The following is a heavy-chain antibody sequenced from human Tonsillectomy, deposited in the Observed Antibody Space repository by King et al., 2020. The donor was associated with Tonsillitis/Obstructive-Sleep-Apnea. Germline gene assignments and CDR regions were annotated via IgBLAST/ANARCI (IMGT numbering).Heavy chain of an antibody. Sequence: VQLVESGGGLVQPGRSLRLSCRASGFTFGDYAMSWVRQAPGKGLEWVGFIRNKAYGGTTEYVASVKGRFTISRDDSKGIAYLQMNSLKTEDTAVYYCCRVSLLLGGGFDYWGQGTLVTVSS. J-gene: IGHJ4*02. V-gene: IGHV3-49*04. D-gene: IGHD2-15*01. CDR2: IRNKAYGGTT. CDR1: GFTFGDYA. CDR3: CRVSLLLGGGFDY.